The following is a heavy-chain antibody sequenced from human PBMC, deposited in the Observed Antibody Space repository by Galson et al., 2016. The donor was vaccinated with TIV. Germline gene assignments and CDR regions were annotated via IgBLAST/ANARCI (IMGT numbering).Heavy chain of an antibody. D-gene: IGHD2-15*01. CDR2: ISDGGNT. J-gene: IGHJ6*02. V-gene: IGHV3-66*02. CDR1: GLSVSINY. CDR3: ARDRVVDATYYYYYGLDV. Sequence: SLRLSCAASGLSVSINYMAWVRQAPGKGLEWVSLISDGGNTYYPDSVKGRFTISRDNSKNTPNLQMNSLRVEDTAVYYCARDRVVDATYYYYYGLDVWGQGTAVIVSS.